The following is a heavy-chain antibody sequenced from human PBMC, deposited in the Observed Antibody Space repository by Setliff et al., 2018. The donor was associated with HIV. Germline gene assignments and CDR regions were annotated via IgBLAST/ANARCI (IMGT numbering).Heavy chain of an antibody. V-gene: IGHV4-39*02. CDR2: IYHDDNT. CDR3: ARRDLTSVPT. J-gene: IGHJ5*02. Sequence: SETLSLTCTVSGDSFSTDFHYWVWIRQPPGKGLEWVGSIYHDDNTYYNPSLKSRVTISADMSKNHFSLRLNSATAADTAVYYCARRDLTSVPTWGQGTLVTVS. D-gene: IGHD3-10*01. CDR1: GDSFSTDFHY.